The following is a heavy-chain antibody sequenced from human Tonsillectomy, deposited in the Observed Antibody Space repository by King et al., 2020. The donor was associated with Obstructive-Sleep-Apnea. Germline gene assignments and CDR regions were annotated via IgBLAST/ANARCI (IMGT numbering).Heavy chain of an antibody. Sequence: VQLQQWGAGLLKPSETLSLTCAVYGGSFSDYYWNWIRQPPGKGLEWIGEINHSVSTNYNPSLTSRVTISVDTSKNPFSLKLCSVTAADTAVYYCARTDLIQNGGSDPWGQGTLVTVSS. CDR1: GGSFSDYY. CDR3: ARTDLIQNGGSDP. D-gene: IGHD1-1*01. V-gene: IGHV4-34*01. CDR2: INHSVST. J-gene: IGHJ5*02.